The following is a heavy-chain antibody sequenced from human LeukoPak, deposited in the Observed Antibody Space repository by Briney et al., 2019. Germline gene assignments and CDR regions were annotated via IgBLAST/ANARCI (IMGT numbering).Heavy chain of an antibody. CDR3: ARHTIGWFGELSFDY. V-gene: IGHV4-59*08. J-gene: IGHJ4*02. CDR1: GGSISSYY. CDR2: IYYSGST. D-gene: IGHD3-10*01. Sequence: SETLSLTCTVSGGSISSYYWSWIRQPPGKGLEWIGYIYYSGSTNYNPSLKSRVTISVDTSKNQFSLKLSSVTAADTAAYYCARHTIGWFGELSFDYWGQGTLVTVSS.